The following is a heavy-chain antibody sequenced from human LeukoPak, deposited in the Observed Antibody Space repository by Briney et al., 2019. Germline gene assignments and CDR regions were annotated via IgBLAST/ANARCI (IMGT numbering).Heavy chain of an antibody. CDR1: GFTYSSYW. CDR3: ARYYYDSSGYSFFDY. Sequence: GGSLRLSCAASGFTYSSYWMSWVRQAPGKGLEWVANIKQDGSEKYYVDSVKGRFTISRDNAKNSLYLQMNSLRAEDTAVYYCARYYYDSSGYSFFDYWGQGTLVTVSS. D-gene: IGHD3-22*01. CDR2: IKQDGSEK. V-gene: IGHV3-7*01. J-gene: IGHJ4*02.